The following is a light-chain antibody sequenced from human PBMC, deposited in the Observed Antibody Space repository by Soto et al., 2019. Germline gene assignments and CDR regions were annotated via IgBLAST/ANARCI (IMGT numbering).Light chain of an antibody. CDR1: QSVSSGY. CDR3: QQYGSSPGT. J-gene: IGKJ1*01. V-gene: IGKV3-20*01. Sequence: DIVLTQSPGTLYSSPGERATLSCRASQSVSSGYLAWYQQRPGQAPRLLIYGASTRATGIPDRFSGSGSGTDFTLTISRLEPEDFAVYYCQQYGSSPGTFGQGTKVDIK. CDR2: GAS.